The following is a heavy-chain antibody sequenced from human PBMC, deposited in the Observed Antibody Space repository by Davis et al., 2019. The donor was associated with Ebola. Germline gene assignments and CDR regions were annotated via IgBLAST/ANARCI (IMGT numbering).Heavy chain of an antibody. V-gene: IGHV3-53*04. CDR2: IYSGGST. CDR1: GFTVSSNY. Sequence: GESLKISCAASGFTVSSNYMSWVRQAPGKGLEWVSVIYSGGSTYYADSVKGRFTISRHNSKNTLYLQMNSLRAEDTAVYYCARGDSSSWYYYGMDVWGQGTTVTVSS. J-gene: IGHJ6*02. D-gene: IGHD6-6*01. CDR3: ARGDSSSWYYYGMDV.